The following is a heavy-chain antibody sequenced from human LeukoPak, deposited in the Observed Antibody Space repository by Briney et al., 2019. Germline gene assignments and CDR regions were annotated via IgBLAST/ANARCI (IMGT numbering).Heavy chain of an antibody. CDR1: GFTFDDYA. V-gene: IGHV3-9*01. CDR2: ISWNSGSI. Sequence: GGSLRLSCAASGFTFDDYAMHWVRHAPGKGLEWVSGISWNSGSIVYADSVKGRFTISRDNAKNSLYLQMNSLRAEDTALYYCAKDKSKGELLGAFDIWGQGTMVTVSS. CDR3: AKDKSKGELLGAFDI. D-gene: IGHD1-26*01. J-gene: IGHJ3*02.